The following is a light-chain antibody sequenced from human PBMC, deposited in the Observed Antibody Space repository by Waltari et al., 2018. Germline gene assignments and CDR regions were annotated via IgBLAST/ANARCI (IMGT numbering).Light chain of an antibody. V-gene: IGKV1-39*01. J-gene: IGKJ3*01. CDR3: QQSYSTLLFT. Sequence: DIQMTQSPSSLSASVGDRVTITCRASQSISSYLNWYQQKPGKAPKLLIYAASSLQSWVPSRVSGSGSGTDFTLTISSLQPEDFATYYCQQSYSTLLFTFGPGTKVDIK. CDR2: AAS. CDR1: QSISSY.